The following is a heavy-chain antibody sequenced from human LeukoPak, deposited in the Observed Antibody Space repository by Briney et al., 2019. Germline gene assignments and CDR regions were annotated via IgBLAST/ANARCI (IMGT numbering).Heavy chain of an antibody. Sequence: GGSLRLSCAASGFTFSSYSMNWVRQAPGKGLEWVSYISSSSSTIYYADSVKGRFTISRDNAKNSLYLQMNSLRAEDTAVYYCAREGTSSPLYYYGSGSDDYWGQGTLVTVSS. V-gene: IGHV3-48*01. CDR2: ISSSSSTI. CDR3: AREGTSSPLYYYGSGSDDY. D-gene: IGHD3-10*01. J-gene: IGHJ4*02. CDR1: GFTFSSYS.